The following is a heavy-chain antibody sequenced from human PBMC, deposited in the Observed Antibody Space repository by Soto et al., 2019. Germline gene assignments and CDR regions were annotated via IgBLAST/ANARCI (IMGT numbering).Heavy chain of an antibody. J-gene: IGHJ4*02. V-gene: IGHV3-74*01. CDR2: INSDESST. CDR3: ARALRSSGYYYFDY. CDR1: GFTFSNHW. D-gene: IGHD3-22*01. Sequence: GGSLRLSCAASGFTFSNHWMHWVRQAPGKGLVWVSRINSDESSTTYADSVKGRFTISRDNAKSTLYLQMNSLRAEDTAVYYCARALRSSGYYYFDYWGQGTLVTVSS.